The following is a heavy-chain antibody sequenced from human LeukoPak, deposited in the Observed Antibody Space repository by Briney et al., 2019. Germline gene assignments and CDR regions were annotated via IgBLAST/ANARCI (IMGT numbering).Heavy chain of an antibody. V-gene: IGHV1-46*01. CDR1: GHSLSDLS. J-gene: IGHJ4*02. CDR3: AREPGYSSGWYGG. Sequence: ASVKVSCKVSGHSLSDLSIHWVRQAPGQGLEWMGIINPSGGSTSYAQKFQGRVTMTRDTSTSTVYMELSSLRSEDTAVYYCAREPGYSSGWYGGWGQGTLVTVSS. D-gene: IGHD6-19*01. CDR2: INPSGGST.